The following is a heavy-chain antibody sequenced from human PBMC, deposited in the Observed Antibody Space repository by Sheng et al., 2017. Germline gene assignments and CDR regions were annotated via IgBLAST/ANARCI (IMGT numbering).Heavy chain of an antibody. Sequence: QVQLQQWGAGLLKPSETLSLTCTVYGGSFSGYYWSWIRQPPGKGLEWIGEINHSGSTNYNPSLKSRVTISVDTSKNQFSLKLSSVTAADTAVYYCARGPGYGDLDYWGQGTLVTVSS. CDR3: ARGPGYGDLDY. D-gene: IGHD4-17*01. V-gene: IGHV4-34*01. CDR1: GGSFSGYY. J-gene: IGHJ4*02. CDR2: INHSGST.